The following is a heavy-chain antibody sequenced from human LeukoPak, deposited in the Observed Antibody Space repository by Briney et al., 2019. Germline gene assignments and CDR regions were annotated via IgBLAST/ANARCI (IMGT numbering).Heavy chain of an antibody. D-gene: IGHD2-21*02. CDR1: GFTFSSYA. V-gene: IGHV3-23*01. Sequence: GGSLRLSCAASGFTFSSYAMSWVRQAPGKGLEWVSAISGSGGSTYYADSVKGRFTISRDNSKNTLYLQMNSLRAEDTAVYYRAKVTATPNYYYGMDVWGQGTTVTVSS. CDR2: ISGSGGST. CDR3: AKVTATPNYYYGMDV. J-gene: IGHJ6*02.